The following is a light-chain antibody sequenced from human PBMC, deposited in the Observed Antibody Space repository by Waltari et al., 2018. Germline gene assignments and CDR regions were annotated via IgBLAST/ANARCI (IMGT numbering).Light chain of an antibody. CDR2: EVS. V-gene: IGLV2-8*01. CDR3: SSYAGSNNV. CDR1: SSDVGGYNY. J-gene: IGLJ1*01. Sequence: QSALTQPPSASGSPGQSVTISCTGTSSDVGGYNYVSWYQQHPGKAPKPMIYEVSKRPSGGPDRFSGSKSGNTASLTVVVLQAEDEADYYCSSYAGSNNVFGTGTKVTVL.